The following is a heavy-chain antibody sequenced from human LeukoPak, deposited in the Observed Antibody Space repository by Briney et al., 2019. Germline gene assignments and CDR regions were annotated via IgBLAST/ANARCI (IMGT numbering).Heavy chain of an antibody. D-gene: IGHD5-12*01. CDR1: GGSISSYY. CDR3: ARGVDGWLIDY. Sequence: PSETLSLTCTVSGGSISSYYWSWIRQPPGKGLEWIGYIYYRGSTNYNPSLKSRVTITVDTSKNQFSLKLSSVTAADTAVYYCARGVDGWLIDYWGQGTLVTVSS. V-gene: IGHV4-59*01. CDR2: IYYRGST. J-gene: IGHJ4*02.